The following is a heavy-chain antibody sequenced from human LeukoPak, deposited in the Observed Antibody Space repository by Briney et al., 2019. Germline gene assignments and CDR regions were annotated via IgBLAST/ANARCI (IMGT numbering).Heavy chain of an antibody. D-gene: IGHD6-19*01. CDR1: GGSIGSYY. J-gene: IGHJ4*02. CDR3: ARRPYSSGGFDY. CDR2: IYYSGST. Sequence: SETLSLTCTVSGGSIGSYYWSWIRQPPGKGLEWIGYIYYSGSTNYNPSLKSRVTISVDTSKNQFSLKLSSVTAADTAVYYCARRPYSSGGFDYWGQGTLVTVSS. V-gene: IGHV4-59*01.